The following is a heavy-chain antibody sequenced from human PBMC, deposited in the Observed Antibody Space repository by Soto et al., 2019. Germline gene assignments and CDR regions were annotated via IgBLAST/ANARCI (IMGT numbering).Heavy chain of an antibody. V-gene: IGHV1-69*01. CDR2: ILPIFGTA. D-gene: IGHD4-17*01. CDR3: ARDSPGLRGGWAWAQMYYYGMDV. Sequence: QVQLVQSGAEVKKPGSSVKVSCTASGGTFSSYAISWVRQAPGQGLEWMGGILPIFGTANYAQKFQGRVTITADESTSTAYMELSSLRSEDTAVYYCARDSPGLRGGWAWAQMYYYGMDVWGQGTTVTVSS. CDR1: GGTFSSYA. J-gene: IGHJ6*02.